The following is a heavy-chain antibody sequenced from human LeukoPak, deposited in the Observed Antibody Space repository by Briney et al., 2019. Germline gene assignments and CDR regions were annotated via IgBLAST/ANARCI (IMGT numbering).Heavy chain of an antibody. Sequence: WASVKVSCKASGYTFIRYAMNWVRQAPGQGLEWMGWINTNTGNPTYAQGFTGRFVFSLDTSVSTAYLQISSLKAEDTAVYYCARTRDGSGRKIDYWGQGTLVTVSS. J-gene: IGHJ4*02. CDR1: GYTFIRYA. CDR3: ARTRDGSGRKIDY. D-gene: IGHD3-10*01. CDR2: INTNTGNP. V-gene: IGHV7-4-1*02.